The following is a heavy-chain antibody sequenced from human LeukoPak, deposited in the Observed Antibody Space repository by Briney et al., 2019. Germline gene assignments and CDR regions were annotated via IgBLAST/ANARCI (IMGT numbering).Heavy chain of an antibody. Sequence: GGSLRLSCAASGFTFSGSAMHWVRQASGKGLEWVGRIRSKANSYATAYAASVKGRFTISRDDSKNTAYLQMNSLKTEDTAVYFSLGVVAATPYWGQGTLGTVSS. CDR3: LGVVAATPY. D-gene: IGHD2-15*01. CDR2: IRSKANSYAT. V-gene: IGHV3-73*01. CDR1: GFTFSGSA. J-gene: IGHJ4*02.